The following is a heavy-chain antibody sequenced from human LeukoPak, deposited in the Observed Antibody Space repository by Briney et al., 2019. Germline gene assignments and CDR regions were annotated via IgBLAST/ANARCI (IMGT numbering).Heavy chain of an antibody. Sequence: GRSLRLSCAASGFTFDDYAMHWVRQAPGKGLEWVSGISWNSGSIGYADSVKGRFTISRDNAKNSLYLQMNSLRAEDTALYYCAKVWFPYYYDSNGYPTMGDAFDIWGQGTMVTVSS. CDR3: AKVWFPYYYDSNGYPTMGDAFDI. V-gene: IGHV3-9*01. D-gene: IGHD3-22*01. J-gene: IGHJ3*02. CDR1: GFTFDDYA. CDR2: ISWNSGSI.